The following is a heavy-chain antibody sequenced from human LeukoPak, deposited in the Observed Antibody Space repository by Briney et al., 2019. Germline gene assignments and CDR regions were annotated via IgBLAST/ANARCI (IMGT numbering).Heavy chain of an antibody. J-gene: IGHJ4*02. CDR2: ISYDGNNK. D-gene: IGHD6-13*01. V-gene: IGHV3-30-3*01. CDR3: AKDICWYSTYCNDHFDY. CDR1: GFTFSFSSFA. Sequence: GGSLRLSCAASGFTFSFSSFAMHWVRQAPGKGLEWVALISYDGNNKYYADSVKGRFTISRDNSKNTLYLQMNSLRAEDTAVYYCAKDICWYSTYCNDHFDYWGQGTLVTVSS.